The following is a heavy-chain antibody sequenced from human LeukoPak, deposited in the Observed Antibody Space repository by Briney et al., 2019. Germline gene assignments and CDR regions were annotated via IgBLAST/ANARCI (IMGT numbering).Heavy chain of an antibody. CDR3: AKDRAPYSSSSTVFDY. CDR1: GFTFSTYV. V-gene: IGHV3-23*01. J-gene: IGHJ4*02. D-gene: IGHD6-6*01. CDR2: ISGSGGST. Sequence: GGSLRLXCAASGFTFSTYVMNWVRQAPGKGLEWVSAISGSGGSTYYADSVRGRFTISRDNSKSTLHLQMNSLRAEDTAVYYCAKDRAPYSSSSTVFDYWGQGTLVTVSS.